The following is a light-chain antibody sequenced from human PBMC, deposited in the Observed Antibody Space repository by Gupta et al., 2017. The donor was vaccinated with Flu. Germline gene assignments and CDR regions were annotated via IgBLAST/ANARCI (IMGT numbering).Light chain of an antibody. Sequence: DIQMTQSPSSLSASVGDRVTMTCRASQYIRSYLNWCQQKPGKAPKLLIFAGSSLQSGVPARFSGSGSGTDFTLTINNLQPEDFATYFCQQTYSAPYTFGRGTKMEIK. CDR3: QQTYSAPYT. V-gene: IGKV1-39*01. CDR2: AGS. J-gene: IGKJ2*01. CDR1: QYIRSY.